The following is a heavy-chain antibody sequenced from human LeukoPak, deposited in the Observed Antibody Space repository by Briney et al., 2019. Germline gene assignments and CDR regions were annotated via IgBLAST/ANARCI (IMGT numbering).Heavy chain of an antibody. CDR2: ISGSGNST. D-gene: IGHD2-15*01. V-gene: IGHV3-23*01. CDR3: AKAVCRCSGGKCAVWAYFDF. Sequence: PGGSLRLSCAASGCTLSSYAISWVRQVPGQGLERVSAISGSGNSTYYSDSVKGRSTISRDNSTTTLYLQMNSLRAEAVAVYYCAKAVCRCSGGKCAVWAYFDFWGQGTLVTVSS. CDR1: GCTLSSYA. J-gene: IGHJ4*02.